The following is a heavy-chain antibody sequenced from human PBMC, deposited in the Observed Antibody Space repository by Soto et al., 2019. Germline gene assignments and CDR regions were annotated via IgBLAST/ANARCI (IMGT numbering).Heavy chain of an antibody. Sequence: QVQLVESGGGVVQPGRSLRLSCAASGFTFSSYGMHWVRQAPGKGLEWVAVITYDGSNQYYMDSVKGRFTISRDNSKNTLYLEMNSLRAEDTAVYHCAKGGGRGGGSAFDIWGQGTMVTVSS. V-gene: IGHV3-30*18. J-gene: IGHJ3*02. CDR3: AKGGGRGGGSAFDI. CDR1: GFTFSSYG. CDR2: ITYDGSNQ. D-gene: IGHD3-16*01.